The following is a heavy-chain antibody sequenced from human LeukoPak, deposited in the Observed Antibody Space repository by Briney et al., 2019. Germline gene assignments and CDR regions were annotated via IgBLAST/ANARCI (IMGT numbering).Heavy chain of an antibody. J-gene: IGHJ3*02. CDR3: ARAGCGGDCYESRDAFDI. D-gene: IGHD2-21*02. Sequence: SVKVSCKASGGTFSSYAISWVRQAPGQRLEWMGGIIPIFGTANYAQKFQGRVTITTDESTSTAYMELSSLRSEDTAVYYCARAGCGGDCYESRDAFDIWGQGTMVTVSS. CDR1: GGTFSSYA. CDR2: IIPIFGTA. V-gene: IGHV1-69*05.